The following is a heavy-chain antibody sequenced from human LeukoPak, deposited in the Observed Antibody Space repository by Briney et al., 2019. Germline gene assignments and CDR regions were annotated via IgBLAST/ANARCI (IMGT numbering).Heavy chain of an antibody. CDR1: GGSISSSSYY. CDR3: AREGGMATMRH. V-gene: IGHV4-39*07. CDR2: IYYSGST. J-gene: IGHJ4*02. D-gene: IGHD5-24*01. Sequence: ASETLSLTCTVSGGSISSSSYYWGWIRQPPGKGLEWIGSIYYSGSTYYNPSLKSRVTISVDTSKNQFSLKLSSVTAADTAVYYCAREGGMATMRHWGQGTLVTVSS.